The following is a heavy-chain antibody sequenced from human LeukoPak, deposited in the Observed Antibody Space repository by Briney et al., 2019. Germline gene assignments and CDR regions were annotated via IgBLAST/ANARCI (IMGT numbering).Heavy chain of an antibody. CDR3: ARRGDTPMIGDH. J-gene: IGHJ4*02. Sequence: GGSLRLSCAASGFTFSSYWMHWVRQAPGKGLEWLSYLSNTGNIHYAQSVKGRFTISRDNAKNSLYLQMDGLRAEDTAVYYCARRGDTPMIGDHWGQGILVTVAS. D-gene: IGHD5-18*01. CDR2: LSNTGNI. V-gene: IGHV3-69-1*02. CDR1: GFTFSSYW.